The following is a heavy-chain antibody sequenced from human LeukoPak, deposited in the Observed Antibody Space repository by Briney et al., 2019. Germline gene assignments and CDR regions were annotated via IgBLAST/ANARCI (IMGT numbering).Heavy chain of an antibody. CDR1: GFPFSSYW. J-gene: IGHJ5*02. D-gene: IGHD6-13*01. V-gene: IGHV3-7*01. Sequence: GGSLRLSCVASGFPFSSYWMTWVRQVPGKGLEWVANIKQDGSKKSYVDSVKGRFTISRDNAKNSLYLQMNSLRAEDTAVYYCARSSAAGTAWGQGTLVTVSS. CDR3: ARSSAAGTA. CDR2: IKQDGSKK.